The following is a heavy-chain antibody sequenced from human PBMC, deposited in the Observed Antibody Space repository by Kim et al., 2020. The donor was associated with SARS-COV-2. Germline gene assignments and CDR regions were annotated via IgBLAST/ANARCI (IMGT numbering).Heavy chain of an antibody. J-gene: IGHJ4*02. CDR2: ISWDGGST. Sequence: GGSLRLSCAASGFTFDDYTMHWVRQAPGKGLEWVSLISWDGGSTYYADSVKGRFTISRDNSKNSLYLQMNSLRTEDTALYYCAKARALGRGYDFWSGPGPTSFDYWGQGTLVTVSA. CDR3: AKARALGRGYDFWSGPGPTSFDY. V-gene: IGHV3-43*01. D-gene: IGHD3-3*01. CDR1: GFTFDDYT.